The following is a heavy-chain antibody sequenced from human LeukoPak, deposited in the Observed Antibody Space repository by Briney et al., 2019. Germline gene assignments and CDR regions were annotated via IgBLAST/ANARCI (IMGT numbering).Heavy chain of an antibody. Sequence: NPSHTMFLTCSVSGVYVSDGRYYGTWIRQHPGKGLEWIGYKYYSGSAKYNPSLKSRLTISIDTSKNQFSLQLSSVTAADTATYYCATPYRSSLSCLDVFNMWGQGTRVTVSS. CDR3: ATPYRSSLSCLDVFNM. J-gene: IGHJ3*02. CDR1: GVYVSDGRYY. CDR2: KYYSGSA. D-gene: IGHD2-2*01. V-gene: IGHV4-31*03.